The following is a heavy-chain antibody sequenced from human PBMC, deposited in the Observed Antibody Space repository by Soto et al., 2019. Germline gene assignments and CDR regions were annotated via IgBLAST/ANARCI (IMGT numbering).Heavy chain of an antibody. J-gene: IGHJ6*02. D-gene: IGHD3-22*01. Sequence: LSLTCTVSGGSISSGGYYWSWIRQHPGKGLEWIGYIYYSGSTYYNPSLKSRVTISVDTSKNQFSLKLSSVTAADTAVYYCARGLADSGGYYNDIYGMDVWGQGTTVTVSS. V-gene: IGHV4-31*03. CDR2: IYYSGST. CDR1: GGSISSGGYY. CDR3: ARGLADSGGYYNDIYGMDV.